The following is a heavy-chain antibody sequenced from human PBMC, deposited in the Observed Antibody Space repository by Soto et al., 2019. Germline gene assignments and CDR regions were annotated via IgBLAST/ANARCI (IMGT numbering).Heavy chain of an antibody. D-gene: IGHD3-22*01. J-gene: IGHJ4*02. CDR3: AKEYYYDSSFDY. Sequence: GXSLRLSCAASGFTFSDFAIAWLIQTTEKGLEWVSTISGRGDEIYYADSVKGRFTISRDNSRSTLYLQMKRMRAEDTAVYFCAKEYYYDSSFDYWGQGVLVTVSS. CDR1: GFTFSDFA. CDR2: ISGRGDEI. V-gene: IGHV3-23*01.